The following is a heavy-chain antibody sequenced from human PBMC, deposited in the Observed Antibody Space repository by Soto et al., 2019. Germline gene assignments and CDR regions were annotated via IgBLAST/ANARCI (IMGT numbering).Heavy chain of an antibody. J-gene: IGHJ6*02. CDR3: ARGRYRGYSSSWPIYYYYGMDV. Sequence: SETLSLTCAVSGGSISSSNWWSWVRQPPGKGLEWIGEIYHSGSTSYNPSLKSRVTISVDKSKNQFSLKLSSVTAADTAVYYCARGRYRGYSSSWPIYYYYGMDVWGQGTTVTVS. D-gene: IGHD6-13*01. CDR1: GGSISSSNW. V-gene: IGHV4-4*02. CDR2: IYHSGST.